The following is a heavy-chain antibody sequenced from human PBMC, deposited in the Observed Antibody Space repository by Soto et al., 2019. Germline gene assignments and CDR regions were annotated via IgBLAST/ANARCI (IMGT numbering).Heavy chain of an antibody. D-gene: IGHD2-2*01. Sequence: GGSLRLSCAASVFTFSDYYMGWIRQAPGKGLEWVSYISSSGSTIYYADSVKGRFTISRDNAKNSLYLQMNSLRAEDTAVYYCARDKGYCSSTSCLTWFDPWGQGTLVTVSS. J-gene: IGHJ5*02. CDR3: ARDKGYCSSTSCLTWFDP. CDR1: VFTFSDYY. V-gene: IGHV3-11*01. CDR2: ISSSGSTI.